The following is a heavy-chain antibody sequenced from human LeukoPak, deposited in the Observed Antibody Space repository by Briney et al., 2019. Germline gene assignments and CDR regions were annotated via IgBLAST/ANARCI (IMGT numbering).Heavy chain of an antibody. V-gene: IGHV1-69*05. J-gene: IGHJ4*02. CDR3: ARGSQGGSYYEDY. D-gene: IGHD1-26*01. Sequence: ASVKVSCKASGGTFSSYAISWVRQAPGQGLEGMGGIIPIFGTANYAQKFQGRVTITTDESTSTAYMELSSLRSEDTAVYYCARGSQGGSYYEDYWGQGTLVTVSS. CDR1: GGTFSSYA. CDR2: IIPIFGTA.